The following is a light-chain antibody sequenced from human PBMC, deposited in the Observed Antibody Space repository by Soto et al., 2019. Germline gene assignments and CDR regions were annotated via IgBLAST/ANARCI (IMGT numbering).Light chain of an antibody. V-gene: IGLV2-14*01. CDR3: SSFTSSTTWV. Sequence: QPASVSGSPGQSITISCTGTSSDIGAYNYVSWYQQHPGKAPKLMIYEVTNRPSGVSNRFSGSKSGSTASLTISGLQAEDEADYYCSSFTSSTTWVFGGGTQLTVL. CDR1: SSDIGAYNY. J-gene: IGLJ3*02. CDR2: EVT.